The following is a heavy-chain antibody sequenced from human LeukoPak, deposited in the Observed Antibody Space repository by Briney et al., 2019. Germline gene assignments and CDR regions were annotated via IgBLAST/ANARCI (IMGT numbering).Heavy chain of an antibody. CDR3: ARDEQDSSSWYARWFDP. D-gene: IGHD6-13*01. CDR2: IIPIFGTP. Sequence: GASVKVSCKASGGTFSSYTISWVRQAPGQGLERMGGIIPIFGTPHYAQTFQGRVTITADESTSTAYMELSSLRSEDTAVYYCARDEQDSSSWYARWFDPWGQGTLVTVSS. V-gene: IGHV1-69*01. CDR1: GGTFSSYT. J-gene: IGHJ5*02.